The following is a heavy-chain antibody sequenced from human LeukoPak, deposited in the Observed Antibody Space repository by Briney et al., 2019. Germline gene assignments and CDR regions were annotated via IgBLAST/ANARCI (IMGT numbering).Heavy chain of an antibody. D-gene: IGHD3-22*01. J-gene: IGHJ3*02. Sequence: GGSLRLSCAASGFTVSSYFMSWVRQAPGKGLEWVSGISGNGDSTYYADSVKGRFTISRDNSKNTLYLQMNNLRAEDTAVYYCAKVFSGSSRSIISMMAVNLGAIDIWGQGTMVTVSS. CDR3: AKVFSGSSRSIISMMAVNLGAIDI. V-gene: IGHV3-23*01. CDR1: GFTVSSYF. CDR2: ISGNGDST.